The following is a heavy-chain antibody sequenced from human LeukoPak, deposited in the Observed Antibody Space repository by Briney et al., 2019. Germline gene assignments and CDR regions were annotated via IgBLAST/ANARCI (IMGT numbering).Heavy chain of an antibody. Sequence: ASVKVSCKASGYTFTTYGISWVRQAPEQGLEWMGWISAYNGNTNYAQKLQGRVTMTPDTSTSTAYMELRSLRSDDTAVYYCARGKASQSTNYFDYWGQGTLVTVSS. D-gene: IGHD5/OR15-5a*01. CDR1: GYTFTTYG. J-gene: IGHJ4*02. V-gene: IGHV1-18*01. CDR2: ISAYNGNT. CDR3: ARGKASQSTNYFDY.